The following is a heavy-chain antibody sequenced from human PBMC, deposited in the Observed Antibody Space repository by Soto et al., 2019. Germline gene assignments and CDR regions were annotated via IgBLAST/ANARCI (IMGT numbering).Heavy chain of an antibody. J-gene: IGHJ4*02. D-gene: IGHD2-21*02. CDR1: GGSISSYY. CDR3: ARAHYCGGDCYESPMFDY. Sequence: PSETISLTCTVSGGSISSYYWSWIRQPPGKGLEWIGYIYYSGSTNYNPSLKSRVTISVDTSKNQFSLKLSSVTAADTAVYYCARAHYCGGDCYESPMFDYWGQGTLVTVSS. V-gene: IGHV4-59*08. CDR2: IYYSGST.